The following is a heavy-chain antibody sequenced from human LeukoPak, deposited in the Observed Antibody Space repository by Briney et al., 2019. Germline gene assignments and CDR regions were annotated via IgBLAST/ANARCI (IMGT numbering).Heavy chain of an antibody. Sequence: GGSLRLSCAVSGFTFSSYWMHWVRQAPGKGLVWVSRINTDGSSTTYADSLKGRITISRDNAKNTLFLQMNSLRDEDTAIYYCARGYSGTYSVDSWGQGTLVTVSS. CDR1: GFTFSSYW. D-gene: IGHD1-26*01. CDR2: INTDGSST. CDR3: ARGYSGTYSVDS. V-gene: IGHV3-74*01. J-gene: IGHJ4*02.